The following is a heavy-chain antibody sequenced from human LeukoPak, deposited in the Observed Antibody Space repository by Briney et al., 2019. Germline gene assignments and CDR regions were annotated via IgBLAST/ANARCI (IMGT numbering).Heavy chain of an antibody. D-gene: IGHD3-3*01. CDR1: GGSFSGYC. CDR3: ARVGYDFWSGYCDY. V-gene: IGHV4-34*01. Sequence: PSETLSLTCAVYGGSFSGYCWSWIRQPPGKGLEWIGEINHSGSTNYNPSLKSRVTISVDTSKNQFSLKLSSVTAADTAVYYCARVGYDFWSGYCDYWGQGTLVTVSS. CDR2: INHSGST. J-gene: IGHJ4*02.